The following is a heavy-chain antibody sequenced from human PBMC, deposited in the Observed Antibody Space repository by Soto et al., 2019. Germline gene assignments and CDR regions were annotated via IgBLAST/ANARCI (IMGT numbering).Heavy chain of an antibody. CDR2: MYYSGST. J-gene: IGHJ4*02. CDR3: ARDAGGPADY. D-gene: IGHD2-15*01. V-gene: IGHV4-59*01. CDR1: GASISIYY. Sequence: PSETLSLTCTVSGASISIYYWSWIRQPPGKGLEWIGYMYYSGSTNYNPSLKSRVTISVDTSKNQFSLKLSSVTAADTAVYYCARDAGGPADYWGQGTLVTVSS.